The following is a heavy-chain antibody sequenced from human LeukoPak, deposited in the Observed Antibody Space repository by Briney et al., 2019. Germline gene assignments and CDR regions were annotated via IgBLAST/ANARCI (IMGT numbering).Heavy chain of an antibody. Sequence: GASVKVSCKASGYTFTSYAMHWVRQAPGQRLESMGWINAGNGNTKYSQKFQGRVTITRDTSASTAYMELSSLRSEDTAVYYCARVGSWYGDYFDYWGQGTLVTVSS. J-gene: IGHJ4*02. CDR1: GYTFTSYA. CDR3: ARVGSWYGDYFDY. V-gene: IGHV1-3*01. CDR2: INAGNGNT. D-gene: IGHD6-13*01.